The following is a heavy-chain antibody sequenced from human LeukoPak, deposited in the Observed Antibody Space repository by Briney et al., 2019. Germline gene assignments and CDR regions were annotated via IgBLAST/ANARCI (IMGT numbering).Heavy chain of an antibody. Sequence: SETLSLTCAVYGGSFSGYYWSWLRQPPAKGLEWIGEINHSGSTNYNPSLTSRVTISVDTSKNQFSLKLSSVTAADTAVYYCASRRVSPFDYWGQGTLVTVSS. CDR2: INHSGST. V-gene: IGHV4-34*01. J-gene: IGHJ4*02. CDR3: ASRRVSPFDY. CDR1: GGSFSGYY. D-gene: IGHD1-14*01.